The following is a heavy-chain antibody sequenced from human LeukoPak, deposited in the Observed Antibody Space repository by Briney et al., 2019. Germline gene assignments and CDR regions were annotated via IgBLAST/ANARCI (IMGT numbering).Heavy chain of an antibody. CDR3: ARAVPVVHPYYYYYMDV. CDR2: LYTSGST. Sequence: SETLSLTCTVSGGSISSGNYYWSWIRQPAGKGLEWIGRLYTSGSTTYNPSLKSRVTISVDTSKNQFSLKLSSVTAADTAVYYCARAVPVVHPYYYYYMDVWGKGTTVTVSS. D-gene: IGHD2-2*01. J-gene: IGHJ6*03. CDR1: GGSISSGNYY. V-gene: IGHV4-61*02.